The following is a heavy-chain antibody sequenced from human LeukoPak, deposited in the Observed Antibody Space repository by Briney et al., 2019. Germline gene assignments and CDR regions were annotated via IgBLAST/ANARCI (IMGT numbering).Heavy chain of an antibody. D-gene: IGHD4-17*01. CDR2: ISGSGGST. V-gene: IGHV3-23*01. J-gene: IGHJ4*02. CDR1: GFTFSSYA. Sequence: GGSLRLSCAASGFTFSSYAMSWVRQAPGKGLEWVSAISGSGGSTYYADSVKGRFTISRDNSKNTLYLQMNSLRAEDTAVYYCAKDRSGGDYVFAPLDYWGQGTLVTVSS. CDR3: AKDRSGGDYVFAPLDY.